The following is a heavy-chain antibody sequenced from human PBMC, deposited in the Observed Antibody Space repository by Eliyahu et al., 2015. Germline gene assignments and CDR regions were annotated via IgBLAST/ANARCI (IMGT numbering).Heavy chain of an antibody. J-gene: IGHJ3*02. CDR3: VRESGSSEGDGFDI. D-gene: IGHD1-26*01. Sequence: DVQLLXSGGGLVXPGGSLRLSCTTSAFTFSSYEMNWVRQAPGKGLEWLSYISGSGGTTDYADSVKGRFTISRDNAKNSLNLQMNSLRAEDTAVYYCVRESGSSEGDGFDIWGQGTMVTVSS. CDR1: AFTFSSYE. CDR2: ISGSGGTT. V-gene: IGHV3-48*03.